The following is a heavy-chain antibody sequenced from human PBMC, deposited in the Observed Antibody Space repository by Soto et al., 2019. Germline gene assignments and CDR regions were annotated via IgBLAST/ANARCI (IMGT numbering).Heavy chain of an antibody. D-gene: IGHD6-13*01. CDR3: ARGAGSSWFFI. Sequence: EVQLVESGGGLVQPGGSLRLSCAASGFIFSSQNMNWVRQAPGKGLEWVSYISGSGDIIDYADSLKGRFTISRDNAKNSLYLQMNSLRAEDTAVYYCARGAGSSWFFIWGQGTLVTVSS. V-gene: IGHV3-48*01. CDR1: GFIFSSQN. J-gene: IGHJ4*02. CDR2: ISGSGDII.